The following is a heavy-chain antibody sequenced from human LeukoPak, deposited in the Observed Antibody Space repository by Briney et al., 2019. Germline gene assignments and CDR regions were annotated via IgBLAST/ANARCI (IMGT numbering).Heavy chain of an antibody. J-gene: IGHJ4*02. CDR1: GGSFSGYY. Sequence: SETLSLTCAVYGGSFSGYYWSWVRQPPGKGLEWIGEINHSGSTNYNPSLKSRVTISVDTSKNQFSLKLSSVTAADTAVYYCARGRGTYPFDYWGQGTLVTVSS. CDR3: ARGRGTYPFDY. V-gene: IGHV4-34*01. D-gene: IGHD3-16*01. CDR2: INHSGST.